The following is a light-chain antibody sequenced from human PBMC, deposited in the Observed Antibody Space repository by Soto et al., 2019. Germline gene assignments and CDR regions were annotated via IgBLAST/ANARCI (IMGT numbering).Light chain of an antibody. V-gene: IGKV3-20*01. CDR2: GAS. J-gene: IGKJ1*01. CDR1: QSVSSSY. CDR3: QQYGSSKGWT. Sequence: EIVLTQSPGTLSLSPGERATLSCRASQSVSSSYLAWYQQKPGQAPRLLIYGASSRATGIPDRFSGSGSGTDFTLTISRLEPEDFAVYYCQQYGSSKGWTFGQGTKVVIK.